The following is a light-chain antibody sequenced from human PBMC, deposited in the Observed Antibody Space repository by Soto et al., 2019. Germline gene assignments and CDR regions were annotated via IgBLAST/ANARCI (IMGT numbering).Light chain of an antibody. CDR2: GAS. J-gene: IGKJ5*01. CDR1: QTVTTTY. V-gene: IGKV3-20*01. CDR3: QQYGSSPLIS. Sequence: VLTQSPGTLSLSPGETATLPCRAIQTVTTTYLTWYQQKPGQAPRLLIFGASKRATGIPDRFSGSGSGRDFTLTISGLEPEDFAVYYCQQYGSSPLISFGQGTRLEIK.